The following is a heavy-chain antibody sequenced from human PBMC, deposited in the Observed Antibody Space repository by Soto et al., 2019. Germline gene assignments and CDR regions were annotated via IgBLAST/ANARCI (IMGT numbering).Heavy chain of an antibody. CDR3: ARRYGSAFDY. CDR2: IYYSGST. CDR1: GDSISSYY. V-gene: IGHV4-59*08. J-gene: IGHJ4*02. Sequence: QVQLQESGPGLVKPSETLSLTCTVSGDSISSYYWSWIRQPPGKGLEWIGYIYYSGSTNYNPSLKIRVTISVDTSKNQFSLKLSSVTAADTAVYYCARRYGSAFDYWGQGTLVTVSS. D-gene: IGHD6-25*01.